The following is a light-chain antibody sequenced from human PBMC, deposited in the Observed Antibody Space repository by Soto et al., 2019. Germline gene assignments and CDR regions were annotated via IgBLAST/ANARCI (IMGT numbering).Light chain of an antibody. CDR2: DVD. V-gene: IGLV2-11*01. J-gene: IGLJ3*02. CDR3: CSYAGSYTQWV. CDR1: SSDVGRYNY. Sequence: QSALTQPRSVSGSPGQSVTVSCTGTSSDVGRYNYVSWYQQHPGKAPKLIIYDVDKRPSGVPDRFSGSKSGNTASLTISGLQAEDEADFYCCSYAGSYTQWVFGGGTKLTVL.